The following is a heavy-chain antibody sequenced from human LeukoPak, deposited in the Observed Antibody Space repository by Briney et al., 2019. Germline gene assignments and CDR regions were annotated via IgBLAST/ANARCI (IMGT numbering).Heavy chain of an antibody. CDR1: GFTFSDFW. CDR3: AKGEVPAATSLFDY. CDR2: INSGGTVT. D-gene: IGHD2-2*01. V-gene: IGHV3-74*01. Sequence: GGSLRLSCAASGFTFSDFWMHWVRQAPGKGLVWVSRINSGGTVTNYADSVKGRLTISRDNAKNTLYLQMNSLRAEDTAVYYCAKGEVPAATSLFDYWGQGTLVTVSS. J-gene: IGHJ4*02.